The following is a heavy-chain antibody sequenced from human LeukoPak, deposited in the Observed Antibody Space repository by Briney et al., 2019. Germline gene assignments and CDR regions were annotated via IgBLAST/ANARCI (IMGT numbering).Heavy chain of an antibody. CDR2: INTNTGNP. V-gene: IGHV7-4-1*02. D-gene: IGHD3-10*01. J-gene: IGHJ3*02. CDR1: GYAFISHN. Sequence: ASVKVSCKASGYAFISHNMNWVRQAPGQGLEWMGWINTNTGNPTYAQGFTGRFVFSLDTSVSTAYLQISSLKAEDTAVYYCASKKALWFGSDAFDIWGQGTMVTVSS. CDR3: ASKKALWFGSDAFDI.